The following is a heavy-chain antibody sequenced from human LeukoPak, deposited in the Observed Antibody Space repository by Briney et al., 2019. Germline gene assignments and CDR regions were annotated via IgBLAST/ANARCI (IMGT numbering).Heavy chain of an antibody. V-gene: IGHV3-30*02. CDR1: GFTFSNYG. CDR2: IRFDESRT. D-gene: IGHD6-19*01. J-gene: IGHJ4*02. CDR3: AKALVLTVAGTYYVDH. Sequence: GGSLRLSCAASGFTFSNYGMHWVRQAPGKGVEWVAFIRFDESRTFYGDSVKGRFIISRDNSENTLFLHMHSLRPEDTAVYYCAKALVLTVAGTYYVDHWGQGTLVTVSS.